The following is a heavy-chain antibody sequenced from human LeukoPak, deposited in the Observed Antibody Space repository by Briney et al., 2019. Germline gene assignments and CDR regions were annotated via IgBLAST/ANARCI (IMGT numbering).Heavy chain of an antibody. D-gene: IGHD6-13*01. CDR3: GRGRRYSSSWYVIGY. Sequence: SETLSLTCTVSAGSISSYYWSWIRQPPGKGLEWIGYIYYSGSTNYNPSLRSRVTISVDTSKNQFSLKLSSVTAADTAVYYCGRGRRYSSSWYVIGYWGQGTLVTVSS. CDR1: AGSISSYY. V-gene: IGHV4-59*01. CDR2: IYYSGST. J-gene: IGHJ4*02.